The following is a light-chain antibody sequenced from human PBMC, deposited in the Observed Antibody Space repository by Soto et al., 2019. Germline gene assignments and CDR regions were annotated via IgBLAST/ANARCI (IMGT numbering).Light chain of an antibody. CDR1: SANIGSNT. CDR3: AAWDDSLNGLV. Sequence: QSVLTQPPSASGTPGQRVTISCSGSSANIGSNTVNWYQQLPGTAPNLLIYTNNQLHSGVPDRFSGSKSGPSASLAISGLQSEDEADYYCAAWDDSLNGLVFGGGTKLTVL. J-gene: IGLJ2*01. V-gene: IGLV1-44*01. CDR2: TNN.